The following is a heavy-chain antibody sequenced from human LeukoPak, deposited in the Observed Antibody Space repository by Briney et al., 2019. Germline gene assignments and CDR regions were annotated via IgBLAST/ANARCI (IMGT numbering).Heavy chain of an antibody. D-gene: IGHD1-26*01. CDR3: ARARNGTLKY. Sequence: GRSLRLSCAASGFTFRHYAMHWVRQAPGKGLEWVAVISYDGGHQYSADSVKGRLSISRDNSRHTLYLQMNSLRPEDTAVYYCARARNGTLKYWGQGTLVIVSS. CDR2: ISYDGGHQ. V-gene: IGHV3-30*01. J-gene: IGHJ4*02. CDR1: GFTFRHYA.